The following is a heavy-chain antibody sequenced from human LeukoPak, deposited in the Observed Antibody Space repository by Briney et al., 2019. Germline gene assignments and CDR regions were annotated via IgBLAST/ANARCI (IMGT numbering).Heavy chain of an antibody. CDR1: GFTFTTYT. D-gene: IGHD6-19*01. J-gene: IGHJ5*02. V-gene: IGHV1-3*01. CDR3: ARGAPIRVAVAATFDP. Sequence: ASVKVSCKTSGFTFTTYTIHWVRQAPGQRLEWMGWINAASGNTQYSQKFQGRVTITRDTSASTAYMELSSLRSEDTAVYYCARGAPIRVAVAATFDPWGQGTLVTVPS. CDR2: INAASGNT.